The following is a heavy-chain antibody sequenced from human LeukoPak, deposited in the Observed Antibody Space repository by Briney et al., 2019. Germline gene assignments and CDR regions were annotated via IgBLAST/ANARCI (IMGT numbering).Heavy chain of an antibody. Sequence: ASVKVSRKASGYTFTAYYMHWVRQAPGQGLEWMGWISAYNGNTNYAQKLQGRVTMTTDTSTSTAYMELRSLRSDDTAVYYCARAVSSSWSFDPWGQGTLVTVSS. CDR1: GYTFTAYY. V-gene: IGHV1-18*04. D-gene: IGHD6-13*01. CDR2: ISAYNGNT. CDR3: ARAVSSSWSFDP. J-gene: IGHJ5*02.